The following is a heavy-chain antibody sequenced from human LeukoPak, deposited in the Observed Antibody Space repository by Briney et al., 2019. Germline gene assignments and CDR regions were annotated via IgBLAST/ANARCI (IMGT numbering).Heavy chain of an antibody. J-gene: IGHJ4*02. Sequence: SQTLSLTCTVSGGSISSGDYYWSWIRQPPGKGLEWIGYIYYSGSTYYNPSLKSRVTISVDTSKNQFSLKLSSVTAADTAVYYCARVPTYYYDSSGYFDYWGQGTLVTVSS. D-gene: IGHD3-22*01. CDR1: GGSISSGDYY. CDR2: IYYSGST. V-gene: IGHV4-30-4*01. CDR3: ARVPTYYYDSSGYFDY.